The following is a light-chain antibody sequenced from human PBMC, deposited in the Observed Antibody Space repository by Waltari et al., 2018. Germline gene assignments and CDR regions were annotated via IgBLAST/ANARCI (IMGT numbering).Light chain of an antibody. CDR3: QASYTTPYS. CDR1: QSISSY. V-gene: IGKV1-39*01. Sequence: DIQMTQSPSSLSASVGDRVTITCRASQSISSYLNWYQQKPGKAPKLLIYAASTLQSGVPSRFSGSGSGTNFTLTITSLQAEDFATYFCQASYTTPYSFGQGTKVEIK. CDR2: AAS. J-gene: IGKJ2*03.